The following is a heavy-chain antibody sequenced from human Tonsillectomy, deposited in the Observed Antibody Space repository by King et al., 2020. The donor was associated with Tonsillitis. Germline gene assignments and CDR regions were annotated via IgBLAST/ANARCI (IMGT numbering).Heavy chain of an antibody. CDR3: AREGWSSGRAPAFDI. CDR2: MSFDGST. CDR1: GINFRNSI. V-gene: IGHV3-30*01. J-gene: IGHJ3*02. Sequence: DQLVQSGGGVVQPERSLRLSCAASGINFRNSIMHWVRQAPGKGLEWVAGMSFDGSTYYADSVKGRFAISRDDSQNTLYLQMDSLRAEDTTVYYCAREGWSSGRAPAFDIWGQGTLVTVSS. D-gene: IGHD3-22*01.